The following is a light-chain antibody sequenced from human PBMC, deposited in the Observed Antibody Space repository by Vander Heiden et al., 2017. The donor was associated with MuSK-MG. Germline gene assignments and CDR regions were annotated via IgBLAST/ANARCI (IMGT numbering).Light chain of an antibody. J-gene: IGKJ4*01. CDR1: QSVSRN. Sequence: EIVMTQSPATLSVSPGERATLSCRASQSVSRNLAWYQQKPGQAPRLLIYGASTRATGIPARFSGSGSGTEFTLTISSRQSEDFAVYYCQQYNNWPPGTFGGGTKVEIK. CDR2: GAS. V-gene: IGKV3D-15*01. CDR3: QQYNNWPPGT.